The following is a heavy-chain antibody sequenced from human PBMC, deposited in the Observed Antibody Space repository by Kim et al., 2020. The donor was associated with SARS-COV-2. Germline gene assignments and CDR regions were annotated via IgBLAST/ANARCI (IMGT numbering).Heavy chain of an antibody. Sequence: GGSLRLSCAASGFAFSSNAMDWVRQAPGKGLEWVSSIRGTGNDLYYADSVRGRFTISRDIGKNTLYLQMNSLRAEDTALYYCAKDKWDYSAMDVWGQGPTVTVSS. V-gene: IGHV3-23*01. D-gene: IGHD2-8*01. J-gene: IGHJ6*02. CDR2: IRGTGNDL. CDR1: GFAFSSNA. CDR3: AKDKWDYSAMDV.